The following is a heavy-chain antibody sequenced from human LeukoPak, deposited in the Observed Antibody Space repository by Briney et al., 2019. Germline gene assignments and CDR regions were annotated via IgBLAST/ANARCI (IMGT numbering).Heavy chain of an antibody. CDR3: ARGDCSGGSCYLSLTTIDY. V-gene: IGHV3-21*01. J-gene: IGHJ4*02. CDR2: ITSGSSYI. D-gene: IGHD2-15*01. Sequence: GGSLRLSCAASGFTFSSYNMNWVRQAPGQGLEWVSSITSGSSYIYYADSVKGRFTISRDNAKSSLYLQMNSLRAEDTAVYYCARGDCSGGSCYLSLTTIDYWGQGTLVTVSS. CDR1: GFTFSSYN.